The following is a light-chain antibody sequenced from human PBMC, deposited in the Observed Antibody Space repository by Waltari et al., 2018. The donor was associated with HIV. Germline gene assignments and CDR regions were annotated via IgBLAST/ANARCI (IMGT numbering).Light chain of an antibody. CDR2: CNN. V-gene: IGLV1-40*01. CDR1: SSNIGTPSD. J-gene: IGLJ1*01. CDR3: QSYDGSLSAYV. Sequence: QSVLTQPPSVSGAPGQWVTISCIGSSSNIGTPSDVHWYLQLPGTAPKLLILCNNNGTSAVHDRFSGYGSGTSASLTITVLQGEYEADYYCQSYDGSLSAYVFGTGTKVTVL.